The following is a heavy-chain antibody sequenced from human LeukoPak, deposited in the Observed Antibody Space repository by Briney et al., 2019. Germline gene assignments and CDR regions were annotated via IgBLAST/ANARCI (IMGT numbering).Heavy chain of an antibody. V-gene: IGHV1-46*01. CDR1: GYIFTSYY. CDR2: INPSGGSK. J-gene: IGHJ4*02. CDR3: ARETSSRFFDY. Sequence: SVNVSCKASGYIFTSYYMHWVRQAPGQGLEWMGIINPSGGSKSYAQKFQGRVTMTRDTSTSTVYMELSSLRSEDTAVYYCARETSSRFFDYWGQGTLLTVSS.